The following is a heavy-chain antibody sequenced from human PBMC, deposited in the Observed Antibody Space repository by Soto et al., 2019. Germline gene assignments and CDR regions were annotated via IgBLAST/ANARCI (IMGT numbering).Heavy chain of an antibody. D-gene: IGHD3-10*01. Sequence: SVKVSCKASGGTFSSYAISWVRQAPGQGLEWMGGIIPIFGTANYAQKFQGRVTITADESTSTAYMELSSLRSEDTAVYYCASRNITMVRGVIIYRWDYYYGMDVWGQGTTVTVSS. CDR1: GGTFSSYA. CDR3: ASRNITMVRGVIIYRWDYYYGMDV. J-gene: IGHJ6*02. CDR2: IIPIFGTA. V-gene: IGHV1-69*13.